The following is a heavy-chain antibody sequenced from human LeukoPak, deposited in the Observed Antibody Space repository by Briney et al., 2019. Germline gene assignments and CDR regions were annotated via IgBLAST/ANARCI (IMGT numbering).Heavy chain of an antibody. J-gene: IGHJ1*01. CDR3: ARDGEVGPPTVTPIEYYQH. CDR1: GYSISSGYY. V-gene: IGHV4-38-2*02. CDR2: IYHSGST. D-gene: IGHD4-17*01. Sequence: SETLSLTCAVSGYSISSGYYWGWIRQPPGKGLEWIGSIYHSGSTYYNPSLKSRVTMSVDTSKNQFSLKLSSVTAADTAVYYCARDGEVGPPTVTPIEYYQHWGQGTLVTVSS.